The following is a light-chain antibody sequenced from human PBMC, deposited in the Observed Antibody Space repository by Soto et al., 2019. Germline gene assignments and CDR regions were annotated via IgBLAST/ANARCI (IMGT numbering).Light chain of an antibody. CDR2: GAS. CDR3: QQYSGSVLT. Sequence: VLTQSPGTLSSSPGGRVSLSCRASQIVSNNYLAWYQQKSGQAPRLLIFGASNRATGIPDRFSGSGSGTDLTLTISGLEPEDFAVYFCQQYSGSVLTFGGGTKV. J-gene: IGKJ4*01. V-gene: IGKV3-20*01. CDR1: QIVSNNY.